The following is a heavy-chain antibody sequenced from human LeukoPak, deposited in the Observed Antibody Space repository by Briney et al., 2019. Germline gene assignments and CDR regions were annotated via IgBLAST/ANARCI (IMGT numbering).Heavy chain of an antibody. D-gene: IGHD6-19*01. J-gene: IGHJ6*03. CDR2: INRDGST. Sequence: SETLSLTCTVSGGSISSSSYYWGWIRQPPGKGLEWIGEINRDGSTNYNPSLKSRVTISVETSKSQFSLRLTSLTAADTAVYYCARGTAVAGIPNMDVWGKGTTVTASS. CDR3: ARGTAVAGIPNMDV. CDR1: GGSISSSSYY. V-gene: IGHV4-39*07.